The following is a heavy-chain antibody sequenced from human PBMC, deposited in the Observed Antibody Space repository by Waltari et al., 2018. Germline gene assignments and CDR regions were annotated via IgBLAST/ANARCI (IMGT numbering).Heavy chain of an antibody. CDR1: RGAFNDYY. Sequence: QVQLQQWGAGLWKPSETLSLTCAVYRGAFNDYYWTWIRQSPGKGLEWIGEINQRGNASSTPSLKGRVTISVDSSKNQFSLRLSSVTAADTAVYYCARMPTRGAYDEAWGSYRYTKYYMDVWGKGTTITVS. D-gene: IGHD3-16*02. V-gene: IGHV4-34*01. CDR2: INQRGNA. J-gene: IGHJ6*03. CDR3: ARMPTRGAYDEAWGSYRYTKYYMDV.